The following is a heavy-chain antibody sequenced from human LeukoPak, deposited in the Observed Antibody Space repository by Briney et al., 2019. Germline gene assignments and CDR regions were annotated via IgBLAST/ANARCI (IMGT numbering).Heavy chain of an antibody. CDR2: IYYSGST. J-gene: IGHJ4*02. CDR1: GGSISSYY. CDR3: ARRPIVGATDY. V-gene: IGHV4-59*08. Sequence: SETLSLTCTVSGGSISSYYWSWIRQPPGKGLEWIGYIYYSGSTNYNPSLKSRVTISVDTSKNQFSLKVSSVTAADTAVYYCARRPIVGATDYWGQGTLVTVSS. D-gene: IGHD1-26*01.